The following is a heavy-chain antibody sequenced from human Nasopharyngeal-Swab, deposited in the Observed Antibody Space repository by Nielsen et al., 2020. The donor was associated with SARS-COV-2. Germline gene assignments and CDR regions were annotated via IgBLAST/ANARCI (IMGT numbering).Heavy chain of an antibody. CDR2: IFYNGNT. J-gene: IGHJ5*02. CDR1: GHTFVGYG. D-gene: IGHD3-3*01. Sequence: ASLKVSCKGSGHTFVGYGITWLRQAPGQRLEWLGLIFYNGNTNYAQKLQGRVTMTTYISTSTAYMELRSLRSDDTAVYYCARYIHVLWSGQFFDLWGQGSLVTVSS. V-gene: IGHV1-18*01. CDR3: ARYIHVLWSGQFFDL.